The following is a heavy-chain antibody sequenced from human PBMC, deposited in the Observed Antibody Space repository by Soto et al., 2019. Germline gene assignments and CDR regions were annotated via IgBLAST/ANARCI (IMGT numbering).Heavy chain of an antibody. CDR2: IYYSGST. CDR1: GGSISSGDYY. Sequence: QVQLQESGPGLVKPSQTLSLTCTVSGGSISSGDYYWSWIRQPPGKGLEWIGYIYYSGSTYYNPSLKSRVXXSXDXSKNQFSLKLSSVTAADTAVYYCARDISGFSNWFDPWGQGTLVTVSS. D-gene: IGHD6-19*01. CDR3: ARDISGFSNWFDP. V-gene: IGHV4-30-4*01. J-gene: IGHJ5*02.